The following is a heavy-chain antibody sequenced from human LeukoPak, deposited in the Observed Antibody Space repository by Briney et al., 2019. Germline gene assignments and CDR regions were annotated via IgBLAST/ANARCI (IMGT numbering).Heavy chain of an antibody. CDR3: ARGPAVTTKLNYYYYGMDV. J-gene: IGHJ6*02. CDR2: IYHSGST. Sequence: PPGKGLEWIGYIYHSGSTYYNPSLKSRVTISVDRSKNQFSLKLSSVTAADTAVYYCARGPAVTTKLNYYYYGMDVWGQGTTVTVSS. D-gene: IGHD4-17*01. V-gene: IGHV4-30-2*01.